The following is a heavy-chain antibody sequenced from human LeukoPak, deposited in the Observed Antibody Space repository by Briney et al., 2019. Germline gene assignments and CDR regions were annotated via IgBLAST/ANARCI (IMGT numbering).Heavy chain of an antibody. CDR3: ARGRVVPAATGGPTGDY. CDR1: GGSISTDNW. V-gene: IGHV4-4*02. Sequence: SETLSLTCAVSGGSISTDNWWSWVRQPPGKGLEWIGEIYHSGSTNYNPSLKSRVTISVDTSKNQFSLKLSSVTAADTAVYYCARGRVVPAATGGPTGDYWGQGTLVTVSS. CDR2: IYHSGST. D-gene: IGHD2-2*01. J-gene: IGHJ4*02.